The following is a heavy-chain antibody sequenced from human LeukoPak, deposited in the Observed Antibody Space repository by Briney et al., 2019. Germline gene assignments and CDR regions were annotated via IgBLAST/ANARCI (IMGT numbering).Heavy chain of an antibody. CDR2: INHSGST. V-gene: IGHV4-34*01. Sequence: ASETLSLTCAVYGGSFSGYYWSWIRQPPGKGLEWIGEINHSGSTNYNPSLKSRVTISVDTSKNQFSLKLSSVTAADTAVYYCARASHREPFDPWGQGTLVTVSS. CDR3: ARASHREPFDP. D-gene: IGHD1-14*01. CDR1: GGSFSGYY. J-gene: IGHJ5*02.